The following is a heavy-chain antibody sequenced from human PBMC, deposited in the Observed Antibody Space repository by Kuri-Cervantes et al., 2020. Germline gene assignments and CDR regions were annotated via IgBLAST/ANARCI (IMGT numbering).Heavy chain of an antibody. D-gene: IGHD2-2*01. J-gene: IGHJ4*02. CDR3: ARSQVGPHYYFDY. CDR2: IKQDGSEK. V-gene: IGHV3-7*01. CDR1: GFTFSSYW. Sequence: GGSLRLSCAASGFTFSSYWTSWVRQAPGKGLEWVANIKQDGSEKYYVDSVKGRFTISRDNSKNTLYLQMGSLRADDMAVYYCARSQVGPHYYFDYWGQGTLVTVSS.